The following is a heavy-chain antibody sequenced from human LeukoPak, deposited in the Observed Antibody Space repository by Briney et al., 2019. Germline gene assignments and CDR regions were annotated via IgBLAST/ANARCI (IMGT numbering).Heavy chain of an antibody. D-gene: IGHD3-10*01. Sequence: GGSLRLSCAASGFTFSDYYMSWIRQAPGKGLEWVSYISSSGSTIYYADSVKGRFTISRDNAKNSLYLQMNSLRAEDTAVYYCAKDFGVESFYMDVWGKGTTVTVSS. CDR3: AKDFGVESFYMDV. CDR1: GFTFSDYY. V-gene: IGHV3-11*04. CDR2: ISSSGSTI. J-gene: IGHJ6*03.